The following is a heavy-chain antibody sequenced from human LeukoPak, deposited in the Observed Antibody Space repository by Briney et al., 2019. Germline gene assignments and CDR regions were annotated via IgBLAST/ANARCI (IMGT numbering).Heavy chain of an antibody. CDR1: GYTFTGYY. J-gene: IGHJ4*02. CDR2: INPNSGGT. Sequence: ASVKVSCKASGYTFTGYYMHWGRRAPGQGLEGMGGINPNSGGTNYAQKFQGRLTMPRETSISTAYTELSRLRSDDTAVYSCARDLYDSSVGGGSQYWGQGPLVPVSS. D-gene: IGHD3-22*01. V-gene: IGHV1-2*02. CDR3: ARDLYDSSVGGGSQY.